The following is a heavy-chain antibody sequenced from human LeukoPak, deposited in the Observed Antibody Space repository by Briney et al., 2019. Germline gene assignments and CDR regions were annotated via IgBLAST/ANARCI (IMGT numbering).Heavy chain of an antibody. CDR3: ARAPYGGSGSLLQR. CDR1: GLAFSNYW. D-gene: IGHD3-22*01. CDR2: IDSAGSST. J-gene: IGHJ1*01. Sequence: PGGSLRLSCAASGLAFSNYWMHWVRQAPGEGLVWVSLIDSAGSSTTYADSIKGRFTISRDNAKNTLYLQMNSLRAEDTAVYYCARAPYGGSGSLLQRWGQGTLVTVSS. V-gene: IGHV3-74*01.